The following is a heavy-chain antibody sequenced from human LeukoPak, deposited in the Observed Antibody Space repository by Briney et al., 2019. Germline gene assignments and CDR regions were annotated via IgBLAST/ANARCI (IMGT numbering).Heavy chain of an antibody. CDR2: INHSGST. CDR3: ARDVITMVRGVENWFDP. D-gene: IGHD3-10*01. CDR1: GGSFSGYY. V-gene: IGHV4-34*01. J-gene: IGHJ5*02. Sequence: SETLSLTCAVYGGSFSGYYWSWIRQPPGKGLEWIGEINHSGSTNYNPTLKSRVTISVDTSKNQFSLKLSSVTAADTAVYYCARDVITMVRGVENWFDPWGQGTLVTVSS.